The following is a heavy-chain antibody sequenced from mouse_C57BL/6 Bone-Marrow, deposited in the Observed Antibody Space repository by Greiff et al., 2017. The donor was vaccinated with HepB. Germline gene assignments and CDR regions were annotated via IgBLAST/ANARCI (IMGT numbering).Heavy chain of an antibody. Sequence: EVQRVESGAELVKPGASVKLSCTASGFNIKDYYMHWVKQRTEQGLEWIGRIDPEDGETKYAPKFQGKATITADTSSNTAYLQLSSLTSEDTAVYYCALITTVVAPFAYWGQGTLVTVSA. CDR1: GFNIKDYY. D-gene: IGHD1-1*01. CDR2: IDPEDGET. V-gene: IGHV14-2*01. CDR3: ALITTVVAPFAY. J-gene: IGHJ3*01.